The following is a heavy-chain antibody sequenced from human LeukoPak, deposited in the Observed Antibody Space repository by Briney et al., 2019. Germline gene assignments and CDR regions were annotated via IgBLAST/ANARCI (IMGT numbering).Heavy chain of an antibody. CDR2: ILYIGTSGAT. Sequence: SQTLSLTCTVSGDSVTSLGNYWTWIRQFPGVGLEWIGYILYIGTSGATYYNPSLKSRVTISVDTSKNQFSLKLSSVTAADTAVYYCARDFIRDSSYAFDIWGQGTMVTVSS. J-gene: IGHJ3*02. CDR1: GDSVTSLGNY. D-gene: IGHD3-16*02. V-gene: IGHV4-31*03. CDR3: ARDFIRDSSYAFDI.